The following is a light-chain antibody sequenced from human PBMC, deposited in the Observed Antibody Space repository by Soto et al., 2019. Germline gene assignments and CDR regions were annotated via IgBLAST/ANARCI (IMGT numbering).Light chain of an antibody. J-gene: IGKJ2*01. CDR3: QQYYSTPPT. CDR1: QSVLYSSNNKNY. CDR2: WAS. V-gene: IGKV4-1*01. Sequence: DILLTHSPESLAVSLGERATINCKSSQSVLYSSNNKNYLAWYQQKPGQPPKLLIYWASTRESGVPDRFSGSGSGTDFTLTISSLQAEDVAVYYCQQYYSTPPTFGQGTKVDIK.